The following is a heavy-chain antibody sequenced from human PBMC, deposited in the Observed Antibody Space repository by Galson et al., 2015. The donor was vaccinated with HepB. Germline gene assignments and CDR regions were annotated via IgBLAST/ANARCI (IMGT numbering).Heavy chain of an antibody. D-gene: IGHD3-10*01. Sequence: SLRLSCAASGFTFSSYAMSWVRQAPRKGLEWVSAISGSGGSTYYADSVKGRFTISRDNSKNTLYLQMNSLRAEDTAVYYCAKYILWFGELNWGQGTLVTVSS. V-gene: IGHV3-23*01. J-gene: IGHJ4*02. CDR1: GFTFSSYA. CDR2: ISGSGGST. CDR3: AKYILWFGELN.